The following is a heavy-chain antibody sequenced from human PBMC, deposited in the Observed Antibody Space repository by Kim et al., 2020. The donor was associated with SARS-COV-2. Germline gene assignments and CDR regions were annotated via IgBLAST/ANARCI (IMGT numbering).Heavy chain of an antibody. CDR2: NK. Sequence: NKNYADSVKCLFTISRDNSKNTLYLQMNSLRAEDTAVYYCASSAQGAFDIWGHGTMVTVSS. J-gene: IGHJ3*02. V-gene: IGHV3-30*02. CDR3: ASSAQGAFDI. D-gene: IGHD3-3*01.